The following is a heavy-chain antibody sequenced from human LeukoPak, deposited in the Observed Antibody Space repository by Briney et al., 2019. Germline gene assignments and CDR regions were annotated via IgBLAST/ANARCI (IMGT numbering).Heavy chain of an antibody. CDR1: RFTFSNYA. V-gene: IGHV3-64D*06. Sequence: GGSLRLSCSASRFTFSNYAMHSGRQAPGKGLEYASAISSNGGSTYYADSVKGRFTISRDNSKNTLCLEMSSLRAEDTAVYYCVHGRCSGGGCYLDYWGQGTLVTVSS. CDR3: VHGRCSGGGCYLDY. J-gene: IGHJ4*02. D-gene: IGHD2-15*01. CDR2: ISSNGGST.